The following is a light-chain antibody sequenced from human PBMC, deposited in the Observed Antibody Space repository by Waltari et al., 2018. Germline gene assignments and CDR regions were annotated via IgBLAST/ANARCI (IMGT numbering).Light chain of an antibody. J-gene: IGKJ5*01. Sequence: QLTQSPSSLSASVGDRVTIPCRASQGISSFLAWYQQKAGKAPKLLIYAASTLQSGVPSRFSGSGSGTDFTLTISSLQPEDFATYYCQQYENLPLTFGQGTRLEI. CDR1: QGISSF. V-gene: IGKV1-9*01. CDR2: AAS. CDR3: QQYENLPLT.